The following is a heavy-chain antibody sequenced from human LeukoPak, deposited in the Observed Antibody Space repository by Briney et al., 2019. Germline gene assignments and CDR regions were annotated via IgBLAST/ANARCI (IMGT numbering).Heavy chain of an antibody. J-gene: IGHJ4*02. V-gene: IGHV4-39*01. CDR1: GGSISSSSDY. CDR3: ARGHYYDSSGVGLTQTYFDY. D-gene: IGHD3-22*01. Sequence: SETLSLTCTVSGGSISSSSDYWGWIRQPPGKVLEWIGSINYSGSTYYNPSLKSRVTISVDTSKNQFSLKLSSVTAADTAVYYCARGHYYDSSGVGLTQTYFDYWGQGTLVTVSS. CDR2: INYSGST.